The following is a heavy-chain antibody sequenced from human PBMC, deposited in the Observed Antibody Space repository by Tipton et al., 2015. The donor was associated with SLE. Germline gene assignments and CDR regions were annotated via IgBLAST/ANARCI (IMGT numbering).Heavy chain of an antibody. V-gene: IGHV3-23*03. Sequence: SLRLSCAASGFTFSSYAMSWVRQAPGKGLECVSVIYAGGTTYYADSVKGRFTISRDDSKNTLYLQMNSLRAEDTAIYYCAKDLRGYSNDLWGRGTLVTVSS. CDR1: GFTFSSYA. J-gene: IGHJ4*02. CDR2: IYAGGTT. CDR3: AKDLRGYSNDL. D-gene: IGHD5-18*01.